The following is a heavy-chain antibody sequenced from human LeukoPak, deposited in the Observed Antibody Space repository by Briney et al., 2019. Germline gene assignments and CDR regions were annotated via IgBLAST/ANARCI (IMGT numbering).Heavy chain of an antibody. D-gene: IGHD1-1*01. J-gene: IGHJ4*02. CDR1: GGTFSSYA. V-gene: IGHV1-69*01. CDR2: IIPIFGTA. Sequence: ASVKVSCKASGGTFSSYAISWVRQAPGQGLEWMGGIIPIFGTANYAQKFQGRVTITADESTSTAYMELSSLRSEDTAVYYCAREQRYNWNEGLDYWGQGTLVTVSS. CDR3: AREQRYNWNEGLDY.